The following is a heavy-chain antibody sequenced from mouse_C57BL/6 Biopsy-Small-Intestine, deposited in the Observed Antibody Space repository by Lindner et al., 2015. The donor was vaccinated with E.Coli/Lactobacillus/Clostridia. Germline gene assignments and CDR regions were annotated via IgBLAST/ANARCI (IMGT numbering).Heavy chain of an antibody. D-gene: IGHD4-1*01. CDR3: ARRWDGGYFDV. CDR2: TNPGSGST. V-gene: IGHV1-54*01. J-gene: IGHJ1*03. Sequence: VQLQESGAELVRPGTSVKVSCKASGCAFTNYLIEWINQRPGQGLEWIGVTNPGSGSTKYNEKFEGKATLTADRSSSTAYMQLSSLTSEDSAVYFCARRWDGGYFDVWGTGTTVTVSS. CDR1: GCAFTNYL.